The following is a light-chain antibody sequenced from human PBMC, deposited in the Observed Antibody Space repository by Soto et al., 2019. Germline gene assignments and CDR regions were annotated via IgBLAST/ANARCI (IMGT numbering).Light chain of an antibody. CDR3: CSFTSITNYV. CDR1: SSDVGAYNY. J-gene: IGLJ1*01. CDR2: EVS. Sequence: QSVLTQPASVSGSLGQSITISCTGTSSDVGAYNYVSWYQQQPGKAPELMISEVSNRPSGVSNRFSGSKSGNTASLIISGLQAEDEADYYCCSFTSITNYVFGNGTKLTV. V-gene: IGLV2-14*01.